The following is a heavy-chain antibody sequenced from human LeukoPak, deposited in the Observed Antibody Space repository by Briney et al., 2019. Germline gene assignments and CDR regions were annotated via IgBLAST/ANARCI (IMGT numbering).Heavy chain of an antibody. J-gene: IGHJ4*02. Sequence: GGSLRLSCAASGFTFSTYAMHWVRQTPGKGLEWVAFISYDGRNKYYADSVKGRFTISRDNSKNTLYLQMNSLRAEDTAVYYCARGETNEKCSSTSCYQAYYFDYWGQGTLVTVSS. CDR2: ISYDGRNK. V-gene: IGHV3-30*04. D-gene: IGHD2-2*01. CDR3: ARGETNEKCSSTSCYQAYYFDY. CDR1: GFTFSTYA.